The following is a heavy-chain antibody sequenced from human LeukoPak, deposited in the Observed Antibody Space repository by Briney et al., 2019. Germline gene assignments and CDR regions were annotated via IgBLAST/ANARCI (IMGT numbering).Heavy chain of an antibody. CDR1: GYTFTGYY. V-gene: IGHV1-2*02. D-gene: IGHD6-6*01. CDR2: INPNSGGT. Sequence: GASVKVSCKASGYTFTGYYMHWMRQAPGQGLEWMGWINPNSGGTNYAQKFQGRVTMTRDTSISTAYMELSRLRSDDTAVYYCARDSDIAAPLLLLFAYWGQGTLVTVSS. CDR3: ARDSDIAAPLLLLFAY. J-gene: IGHJ4*02.